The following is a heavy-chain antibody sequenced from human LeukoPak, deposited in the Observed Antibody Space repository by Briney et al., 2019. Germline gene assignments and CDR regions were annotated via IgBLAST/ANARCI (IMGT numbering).Heavy chain of an antibody. V-gene: IGHV4-4*09. J-gene: IGHJ5*02. CDR3: ARLVYSLDGSGYNWFDP. Sequence: SETLSLTCAVSGGAISSNYWSWIRQPPGKGLEWIGYIHTSGSTNYIPSLKSRVTISVDTSENQFSLKLSSVTAADTAVYYCARLVYSLDGSGYNWFDPWGQGTLVTVSS. CDR1: GGAISSNY. D-gene: IGHD2-15*01. CDR2: IHTSGST.